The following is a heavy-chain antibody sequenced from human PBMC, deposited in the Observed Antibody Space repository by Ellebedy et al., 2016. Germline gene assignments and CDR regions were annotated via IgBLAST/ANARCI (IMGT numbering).Heavy chain of an antibody. J-gene: IGHJ4*02. CDR1: GFTFSSYA. Sequence: GGSLRLXXAASGFTFSSYAMSWVRQAPGKGLEWVSAISGSGGSTYYADSVKGRFTISRDNSKNTLYLQMNSLRAEDTAVYYCAKDSGYSGSYWGQGTLVTVSS. V-gene: IGHV3-23*01. CDR3: AKDSGYSGSY. CDR2: ISGSGGST. D-gene: IGHD5-12*01.